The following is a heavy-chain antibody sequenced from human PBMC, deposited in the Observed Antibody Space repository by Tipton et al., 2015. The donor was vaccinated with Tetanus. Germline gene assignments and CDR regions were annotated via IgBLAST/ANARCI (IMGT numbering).Heavy chain of an antibody. CDR2: VYHSGST. J-gene: IGHJ4*02. CDR3: ARANNDYPKKGPFDY. CDR1: GGPVSRSSHY. Sequence: TLSLTCTVSGGPVSRSSHYWTWIRQPPGKELEWVGYVYHSGSTNYHPSLKSRLTISVDTSKNQFSLNLRSVITADTAVYYCARANNDYPKKGPFDYWGQGILVTVSS. V-gene: IGHV4-61*01. D-gene: IGHD5-12*01.